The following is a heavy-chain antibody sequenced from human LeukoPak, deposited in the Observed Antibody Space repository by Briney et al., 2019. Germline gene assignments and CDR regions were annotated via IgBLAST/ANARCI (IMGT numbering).Heavy chain of an antibody. CDR1: GGSISSYY. V-gene: IGHV4-59*01. D-gene: IGHD4-23*01. J-gene: IGHJ4*02. CDR3: ARDTSPYDYGGNGGFDY. CDR2: IYYSVST. Sequence: SETLSLTCTVSGGSISSYYWSWIRQPPGKGLEWIGYIYYSVSTNYNPSLKSRVTISVDTSKNQFSLKLSSVTAADTAVYYCARDTSPYDYGGNGGFDYWGQGTLVTVSS.